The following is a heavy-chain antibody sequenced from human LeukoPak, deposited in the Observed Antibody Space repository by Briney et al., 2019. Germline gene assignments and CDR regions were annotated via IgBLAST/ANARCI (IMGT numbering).Heavy chain of an antibody. J-gene: IGHJ6*02. D-gene: IGHD4-11*01. Sequence: ASVKVSCKVSGYTFTPYGISWVRQAPGPGLEWRGWINSYNDNTNHAQKFQGRVTMTTDSSTSTAYMELRSLRSDDTAVYYCASDSRLGYYGMDVWGQGTTVTVSS. CDR3: ASDSRLGYYGMDV. CDR2: INSYNDNT. CDR1: GYTFTPYG. V-gene: IGHV1-18*01.